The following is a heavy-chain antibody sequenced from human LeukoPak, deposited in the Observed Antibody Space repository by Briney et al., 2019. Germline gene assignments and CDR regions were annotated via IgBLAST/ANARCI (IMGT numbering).Heavy chain of an antibody. Sequence: GGSLRLSCAASGFTFSSHAMSWVRQAPGKGLEWVSAISGGGGATFYADSVKGRFTISRDNSKNTLYLQMNGLRAEDTAVYYCAKDRRGNAPRGAFDIWGQGTMVTVSS. CDR1: GFTFSSHA. CDR2: ISGGGGAT. V-gene: IGHV3-23*01. D-gene: IGHD1-1*01. CDR3: AKDRRGNAPRGAFDI. J-gene: IGHJ3*02.